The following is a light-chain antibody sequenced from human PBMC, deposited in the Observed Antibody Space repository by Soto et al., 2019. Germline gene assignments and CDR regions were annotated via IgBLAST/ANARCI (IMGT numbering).Light chain of an antibody. CDR1: QGIGSY. V-gene: IGKV1-9*01. CDR3: QQLNSYPRT. J-gene: IGKJ1*01. Sequence: DVQFTHSPSFLATSVGDRVTITCRASQGIGSYLAWYQQKPGKAPKFLVCLASTLQSGVPSRFSGSGSGTEFNLTISNLQPEDFATYYCQQLNSYPRTFGQGTKVDIK. CDR2: LAS.